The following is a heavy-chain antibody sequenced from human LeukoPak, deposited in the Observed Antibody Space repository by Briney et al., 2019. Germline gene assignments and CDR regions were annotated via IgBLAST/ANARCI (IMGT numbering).Heavy chain of an antibody. CDR2: IRYDGTNK. CDR3: AREGAGFCSGTSCLGYYYYMDV. V-gene: IGHV3-30*02. J-gene: IGHJ6*03. CDR1: GFTFSSYG. D-gene: IGHD2-15*01. Sequence: GGSLRLSCAASGFTFSSYGMHWVRQAPGKGLEWVAFIRYDGTNKYYADSVKGRFTISRDNSKHTLYLQMNSLRTEDTAVYYCAREGAGFCSGTSCLGYYYYMDVWGKGTTVTVSS.